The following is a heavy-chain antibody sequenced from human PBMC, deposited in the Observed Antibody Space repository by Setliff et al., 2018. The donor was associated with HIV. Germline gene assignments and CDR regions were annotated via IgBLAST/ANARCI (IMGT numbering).Heavy chain of an antibody. D-gene: IGHD1-1*01. CDR3: VRNPTVGMDV. Sequence: PGGSLRLSCAASGFTFSSYAMHWVRQAPGKGLEWVAVISYDGSKRYYADSVKGRFTISRDNSKNTLYLQMNSLRVEDTAVYYCVRNPTVGMDVWGQGTTVTVSS. CDR1: GFTFSSYA. V-gene: IGHV3-30*04. CDR2: ISYDGSKR. J-gene: IGHJ6*02.